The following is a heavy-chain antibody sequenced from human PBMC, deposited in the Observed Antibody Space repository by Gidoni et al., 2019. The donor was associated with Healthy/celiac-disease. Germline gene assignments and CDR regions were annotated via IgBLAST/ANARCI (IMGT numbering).Heavy chain of an antibody. V-gene: IGHV1-18*01. CDR1: GYTFTSYG. CDR3: ARDPTVVVVTAISLDY. CDR2: ISAYNGNT. D-gene: IGHD2-21*02. Sequence: QVQLVQSGAELKKPGASVKVSCKASGYTFTSYGISWVRQAPGQGLVWMGWISAYNGNTNDAQRLQGRVTMTTDTSTSTAYMELRSLRSDDTAVYYCARDPTVVVVTAISLDYWGQGTLVTVSS. J-gene: IGHJ4*02.